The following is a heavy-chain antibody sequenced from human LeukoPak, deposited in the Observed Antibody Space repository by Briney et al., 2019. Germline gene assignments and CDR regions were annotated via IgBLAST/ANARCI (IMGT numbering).Heavy chain of an antibody. J-gene: IGHJ4*02. D-gene: IGHD6-13*01. Sequence: GGSLRLSCAASGFTFSSYSMNWVRQAPGKGLEWVSSISSSSSYIYYADSVKGRFTISRDNSKNTLFLQMDSLRADDTAVYYCARGSHEAAAALDYWGQGTLVTVSS. CDR2: ISSSSSYI. CDR1: GFTFSSYS. V-gene: IGHV3-21*01. CDR3: ARGSHEAAAALDY.